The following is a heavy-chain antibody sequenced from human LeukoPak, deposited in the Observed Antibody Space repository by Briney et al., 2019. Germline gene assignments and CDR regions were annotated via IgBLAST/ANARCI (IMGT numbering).Heavy chain of an antibody. CDR1: GGSISSGDYY. V-gene: IGHV4-30-4*01. CDR3: AREPYDYVWGSYPVGYFDY. CDR2: IYYSGST. Sequence: SQTLSLTCTVFGGSISSGDYYWSWIRQPPGKRLEWIGYIYYSGSTYYNPSLKSRVTISVDTSKNQFSLKLSSVTAADTAVYYCAREPYDYVWGSYPVGYFDYWGQGTLVTVSS. J-gene: IGHJ4*02. D-gene: IGHD3-16*02.